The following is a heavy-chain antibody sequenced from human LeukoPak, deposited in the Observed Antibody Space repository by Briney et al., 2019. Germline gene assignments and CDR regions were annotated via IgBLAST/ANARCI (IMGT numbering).Heavy chain of an antibody. Sequence: PSETLSLTCTVSGGSIGTYYWSWLRQSPGKGLEWIGYIYHSGSTNYNPSLQSRVTMSVDTSKNQFSLKLSSVTAADTAVYYCARAGYSGSDSGVWGQGTLVTVSS. V-gene: IGHV4-59*01. CDR1: GGSIGTYY. D-gene: IGHD5-12*01. J-gene: IGHJ4*02. CDR2: IYHSGST. CDR3: ARAGYSGSDSGV.